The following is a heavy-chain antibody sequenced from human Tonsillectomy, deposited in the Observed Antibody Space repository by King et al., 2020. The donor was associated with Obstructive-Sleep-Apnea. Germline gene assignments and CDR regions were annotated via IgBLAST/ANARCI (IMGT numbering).Heavy chain of an antibody. CDR3: ARDMYGYSHGYDAFDI. CDR2: FSFDENNK. CDR1: GFTFSSYA. J-gene: IGHJ3*02. V-gene: IGHV3-30*04. Sequence: QLVQSGGGVVQPGRSLRLSCAASGFTFSSYAIHWVRQAPGRGLEWGAIFSFDENNKFYADSVKGRFTISGDASKNKVYLQMNSLRPADTAVYYCARDMYGYSHGYDAFDIWGQGTMVTVSS. D-gene: IGHD5-18*01.